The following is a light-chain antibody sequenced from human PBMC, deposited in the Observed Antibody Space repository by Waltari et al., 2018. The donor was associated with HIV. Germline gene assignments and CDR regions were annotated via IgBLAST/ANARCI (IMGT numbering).Light chain of an antibody. CDR2: DAS. CDR3: QHRSNRPL. Sequence: EIVLTQSPATLSLSPGERATLSCRASQSVSNYLAWYQQKPGQAPRLLIFDASNRAAGIAARFSGSGSGTDFTLTISSLEPEDFAVYYCQHRSNRPLFGQGTKVEIK. J-gene: IGKJ1*01. V-gene: IGKV3-11*01. CDR1: QSVSNY.